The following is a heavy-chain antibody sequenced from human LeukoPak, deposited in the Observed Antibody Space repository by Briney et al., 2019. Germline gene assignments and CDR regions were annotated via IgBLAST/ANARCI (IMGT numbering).Heavy chain of an antibody. J-gene: IGHJ3*02. CDR1: GGSISSSNW. CDR2: IYHSGST. Sequence: SGTLSLTCAVSGGSISSSNWWSWVRQPPGKGLEWIGEIYHSGSTNYNPSLKSRVTISVDKSKNQFSLKLSSVTAADTAVYYCARDNYDSSGYEDAFDIWGQGTMVTVSS. CDR3: ARDNYDSSGYEDAFDI. V-gene: IGHV4-4*02. D-gene: IGHD3-22*01.